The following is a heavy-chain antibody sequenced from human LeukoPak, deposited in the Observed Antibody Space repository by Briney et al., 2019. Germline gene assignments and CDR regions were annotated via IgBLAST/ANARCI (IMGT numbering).Heavy chain of an antibody. D-gene: IGHD6-19*01. CDR2: IYYSGST. V-gene: IGHV4-39*07. J-gene: IGHJ4*02. CDR1: GGSISSSSYY. CDR3: ARDFEQWPY. Sequence: SETLSLTCTVSGGSISSSSYYWGWIRQPPGKGLEWIGSIYYSGSTYYNPSLKSRVTISVDTSKNQFSLKLSSVTAADTAVYYCARDFEQWPYWGQGTLVTVSS.